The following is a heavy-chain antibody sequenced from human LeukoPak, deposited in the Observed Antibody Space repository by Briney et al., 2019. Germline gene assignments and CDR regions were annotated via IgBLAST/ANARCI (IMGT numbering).Heavy chain of an antibody. J-gene: IGHJ6*02. D-gene: IGHD6-13*01. CDR1: GFTFSTHR. V-gene: IGHV3-21*01. Sequence: GGSLRLSCAASGFTFSTHRMHWVRQAPGKGLEWVSSISGTSTYIHYADSVRGRFTISRDNAKNSLYLQMNSLRAEDTAVYYCAREREQLVTPYYYYYGMDVWGQGTTVTVSS. CDR3: AREREQLVTPYYYYYGMDV. CDR2: ISGTSTYI.